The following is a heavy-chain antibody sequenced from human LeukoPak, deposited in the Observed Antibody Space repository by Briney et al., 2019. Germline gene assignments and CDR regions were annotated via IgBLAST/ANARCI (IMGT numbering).Heavy chain of an antibody. CDR3: ARDQEYSGSYYRYFDY. CDR2: IYSRGLTRGST. V-gene: IGHV4-59*01. D-gene: IGHD1-26*01. Sequence: PSETLFLTCTVSGGSLSSYYWSWIRQPPGKGLEWIGYIYSRGLTRGSTNYNPSLKSRVTISVDTSKNQFSLKLSSVTAADTAVYYCARDQEYSGSYYRYFDYWGQGTLVTVSS. J-gene: IGHJ4*02. CDR1: GGSLSSYY.